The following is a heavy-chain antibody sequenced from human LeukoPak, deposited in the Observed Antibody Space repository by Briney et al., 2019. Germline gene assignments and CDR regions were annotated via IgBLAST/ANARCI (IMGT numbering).Heavy chain of an antibody. Sequence: ASVKVSCKASGYTFTSYGISWVRQAPGQGLEWMGWISAYNGNTNYVQKLQGRVTMTTDTSTITAYLELRSLRSDDTAVYYCARVVQMSSGWYFDYWGQGTLVTVSS. D-gene: IGHD6-19*01. CDR3: ARVVQMSSGWYFDY. J-gene: IGHJ4*02. V-gene: IGHV1-18*01. CDR2: ISAYNGNT. CDR1: GYTFTSYG.